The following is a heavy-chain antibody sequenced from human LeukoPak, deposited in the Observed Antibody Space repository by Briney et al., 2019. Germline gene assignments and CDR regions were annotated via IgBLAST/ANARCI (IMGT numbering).Heavy chain of an antibody. CDR3: ARTTFGLVIMGY. Sequence: PSETLSLTCTVAGGPISSSGHYWGWIRQPPGKGLEWIGSIYYSGTIYYNPSLKSRVTISADTSKNQFSLKLSSVTAADTAVYYCARTTFGLVIMGYWGQGILVTVSS. CDR2: IYYSGTI. J-gene: IGHJ4*02. V-gene: IGHV4-39*01. D-gene: IGHD3/OR15-3a*01. CDR1: GGPISSSGHY.